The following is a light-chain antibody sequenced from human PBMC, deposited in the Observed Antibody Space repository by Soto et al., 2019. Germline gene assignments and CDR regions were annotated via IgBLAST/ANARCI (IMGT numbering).Light chain of an antibody. CDR3: QQYNNWPPWT. CDR1: QSVSSN. Sequence: EIVMTQSPATLSVSPGERATLSCRASQSVSSNLAWYQHKPGQAPRLLIYGASTRATGIPARFSGSGSGTEFTLTISILQSEDFAVYYCQQYNNWPPWTFGQGTKVEIK. J-gene: IGKJ1*01. V-gene: IGKV3-15*01. CDR2: GAS.